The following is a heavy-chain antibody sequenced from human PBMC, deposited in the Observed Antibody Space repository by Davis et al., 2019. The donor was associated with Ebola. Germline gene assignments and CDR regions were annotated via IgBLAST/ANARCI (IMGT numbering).Heavy chain of an antibody. CDR2: ISSSSSYI. J-gene: IGHJ6*04. CDR3: ARGQLELRYYYYYYGMDV. D-gene: IGHD1-7*01. Sequence: GESLKISCAASGFTFSSYSMNWVRQAPGKGLEWVSSISSSSSYIYYADSVKGRFTISRDNAKNSLYLQMNSLRAEDTAVYYCARGQLELRYYYYYYGMDVWGKGTTVTVSS. V-gene: IGHV3-21*01. CDR1: GFTFSSYS.